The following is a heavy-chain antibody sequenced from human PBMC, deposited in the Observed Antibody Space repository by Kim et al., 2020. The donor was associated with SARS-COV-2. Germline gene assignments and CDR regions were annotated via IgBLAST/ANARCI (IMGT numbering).Heavy chain of an antibody. D-gene: IGHD4-17*01. CDR3: ATSTYGDYAGDY. Sequence: IYAHKCRGRVTMTEDTSTDPAYMELSSLRSEDTAVYYCATSTYGDYAGDYWGQGTLVTVSS. J-gene: IGHJ4*02. V-gene: IGHV1-24*01.